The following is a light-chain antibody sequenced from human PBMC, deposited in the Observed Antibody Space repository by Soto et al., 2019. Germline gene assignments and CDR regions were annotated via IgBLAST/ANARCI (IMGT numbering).Light chain of an antibody. J-gene: IGKJ3*01. Sequence: DIHMTQTTSSLSATVGDRVTITCRASQRISTYLNWFQQKPGKPPKILIHAASSLQSEVPSRFSVSGSGTDFTLTISSLQPEDFATYFCQQTYTTPFTFGPGTIVDI. CDR3: QQTYTTPFT. CDR1: QRISTY. V-gene: IGKV1-39*01. CDR2: AAS.